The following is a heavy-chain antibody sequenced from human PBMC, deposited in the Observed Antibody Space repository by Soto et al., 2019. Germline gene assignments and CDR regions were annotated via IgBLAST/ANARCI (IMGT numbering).Heavy chain of an antibody. CDR3: ARDAAVAGETDRFDY. J-gene: IGHJ4*02. CDR2: IYQNGHT. D-gene: IGHD6-19*01. V-gene: IGHV4-4*02. Sequence: QVQLQESGPGLVKPSGTLSLTCTVSSGSIKTDVWWSWLRRPPGKGLEWIGEIYQNGHTNYNPSLKSRVTMSVDTSKNHFSLMLTSVTAADTAMYYCARDAAVAGETDRFDYWGQGILVTVSS. CDR1: SGSIKTDVW.